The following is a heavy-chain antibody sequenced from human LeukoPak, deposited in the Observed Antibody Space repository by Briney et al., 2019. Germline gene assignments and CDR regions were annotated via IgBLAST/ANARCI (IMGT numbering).Heavy chain of an antibody. Sequence: PSETLSRTCTGSGGSISSYYWSWLRQPPGKGLEWIGNIYYSGSTNYNHSLKSRVTISVVTSKNQFSLKRSSVTAADTAVYYCAIAFFDSSGYYFDYWGQGTLVTVSS. CDR1: GGSISSYY. V-gene: IGHV4-59*01. CDR3: AIAFFDSSGYYFDY. D-gene: IGHD3-22*01. CDR2: IYYSGST. J-gene: IGHJ4*02.